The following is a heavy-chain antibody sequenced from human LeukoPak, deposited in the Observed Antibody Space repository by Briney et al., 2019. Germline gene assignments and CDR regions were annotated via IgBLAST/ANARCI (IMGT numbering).Heavy chain of an antibody. J-gene: IGHJ4*02. Sequence: PGGSLRLSCAASGFTFSSYKMNWVRHAPGKGLEWVSSISSSNSDIYYADSVKGRFTISRDNAKNPLFLQMNSLRAEDTAVYYCARDRGDNYLSYYFDSWGQGTLVTVSS. CDR3: ARDRGDNYLSYYFDS. V-gene: IGHV3-21*01. CDR2: ISSSNSDI. D-gene: IGHD1-1*01. CDR1: GFTFSSYK.